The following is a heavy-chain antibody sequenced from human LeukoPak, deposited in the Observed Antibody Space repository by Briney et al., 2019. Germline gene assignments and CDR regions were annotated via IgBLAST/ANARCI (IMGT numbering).Heavy chain of an antibody. Sequence: GGSLRLSCAASGFTFSDYYMSWIHQAPGKGLEWVSYISSSGSTIYYADSVKGRFTISRDNAKNSLYLQMNSLRAEDTAVYYCASGQQLVLYDAFDIWGQGTMVTVSS. CDR3: ASGQQLVLYDAFDI. CDR1: GFTFSDYY. J-gene: IGHJ3*02. V-gene: IGHV3-11*01. CDR2: ISSSGSTI. D-gene: IGHD6-13*01.